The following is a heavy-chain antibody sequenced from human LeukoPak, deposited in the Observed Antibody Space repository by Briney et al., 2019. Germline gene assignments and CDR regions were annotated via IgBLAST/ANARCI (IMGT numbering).Heavy chain of an antibody. D-gene: IGHD2-15*01. CDR1: GLNFSNHG. Sequence: GGSLRLSCATAGLNFSNHGMHWVRQAPGKGLEWVTFIRNDGSDKYYADFVKGRFTISRDNSKNTLYLQMNTLRAEDTAVYYCAKDKGVVAFDIWGQGTMVTVSS. V-gene: IGHV3-30*02. CDR2: IRNDGSDK. CDR3: AKDKGVVAFDI. J-gene: IGHJ3*02.